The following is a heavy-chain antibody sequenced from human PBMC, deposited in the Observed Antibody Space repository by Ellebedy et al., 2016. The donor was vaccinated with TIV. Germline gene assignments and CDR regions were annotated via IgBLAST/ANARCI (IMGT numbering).Heavy chain of an antibody. CDR1: GGSISRSSYY. V-gene: IGHV4-39*01. CDR3: ARWFGELLYVRWFDP. D-gene: IGHD3-10*01. CDR2: IYYSGST. J-gene: IGHJ5*02. Sequence: GSLRLSCTVSGGSISRSSYYWGWIRQPPGKGLEWIGSIYYSGSTDYNPSLKGRVTISADTSKNQFSLRLSSVTAADTAVYYCARWFGELLYVRWFDPWGQGTLVTVSS.